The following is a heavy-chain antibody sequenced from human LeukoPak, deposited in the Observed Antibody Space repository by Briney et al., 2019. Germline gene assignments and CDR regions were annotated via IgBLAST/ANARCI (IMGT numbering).Heavy chain of an antibody. V-gene: IGHV1-2*02. J-gene: IGHJ5*02. D-gene: IGHD5-18*01. CDR3: ARDTTMITYWFDP. CDR2: INPNSGGT. CDR1: GYTFTGYY. Sequence: ASVKVSCKVSGYTFTGYYMHWVRQAPGQGLVWMGWINPNSGGTNYAQKFQGRVTMTRDTSVSTAYMELNRLRSDDTGVYYCARDTTMITYWFDPWGQGTLVTVSS.